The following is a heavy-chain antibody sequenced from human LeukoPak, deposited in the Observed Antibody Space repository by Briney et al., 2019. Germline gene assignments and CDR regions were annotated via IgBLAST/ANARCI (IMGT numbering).Heavy chain of an antibody. Sequence: ASVKVSCKASGYTFTGYYMHWVRQAPGRGLEWMGWINPNSGGTNYAQKFQGRVTMTRDTSISTAYMELSRLRSDDTAVYYCARMKRYFDSAYPVDAFDIWGQGTMVTVSS. V-gene: IGHV1-2*02. J-gene: IGHJ3*02. CDR1: GYTFTGYY. CDR2: INPNSGGT. CDR3: ARMKRYFDSAYPVDAFDI. D-gene: IGHD3-9*01.